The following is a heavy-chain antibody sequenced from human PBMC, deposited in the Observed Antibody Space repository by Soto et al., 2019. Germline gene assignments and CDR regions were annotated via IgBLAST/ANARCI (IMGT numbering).Heavy chain of an antibody. J-gene: IGHJ3*01. CDR3: VRDRDFYDGRGYASPGDAFDV. Sequence: EVQLVESGGGLVHPGRSLRLSCAVSGFTFSTYWMHWVRQVPGKGLVWVSRISLDGSRTSYADSVKGRFTISRDNAKNTLYLQMRSLRAEDSAVYFCVRDRDFYDGRGYASPGDAFDVWGQGTVVSVSS. CDR1: GFTFSTYW. CDR2: ISLDGSRT. D-gene: IGHD3-22*01. V-gene: IGHV3-74*01.